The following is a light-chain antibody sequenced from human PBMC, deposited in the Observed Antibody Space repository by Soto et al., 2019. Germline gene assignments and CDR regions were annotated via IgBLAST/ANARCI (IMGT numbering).Light chain of an antibody. CDR2: DTF. J-gene: IGKJ4*01. CDR3: QQRAQSPIT. CDR1: QSVSNY. Sequence: EIVLTQSPATLSLSPGERATLSCRASQSVSNYLIWYQQKPGQAPRLLIYDTFNRATGIPARFSGSGSGTDFTLTISSLDPEDFAFYYCQQRAQSPITFVGGTKVEIK. V-gene: IGKV3-11*01.